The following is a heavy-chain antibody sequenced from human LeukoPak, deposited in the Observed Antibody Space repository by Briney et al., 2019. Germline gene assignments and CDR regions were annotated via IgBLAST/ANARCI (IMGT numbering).Heavy chain of an antibody. J-gene: IGHJ4*02. CDR1: GYTFTSYD. Sequence: ASVKVSCKASGYTFTSYDINWVRQATGQGLEWMGWMNPNSGTTGYAQKFQGRVTITRNTSISTAYMELSRLRSEDTAVYYCARGNVDTAMVDDFDYWGQGTLVTVSS. CDR3: ARGNVDTAMVDDFDY. V-gene: IGHV1-8*03. CDR2: MNPNSGTT. D-gene: IGHD5-18*01.